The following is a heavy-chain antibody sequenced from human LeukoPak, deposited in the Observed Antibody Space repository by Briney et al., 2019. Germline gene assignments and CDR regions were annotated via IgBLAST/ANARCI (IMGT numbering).Heavy chain of an antibody. J-gene: IGHJ4*02. D-gene: IGHD3-22*01. Sequence: ALVKVSCKVSGYTLTELSMHWVRQAPGKGLEWMGGFDPEDGETIYAQKFQGRVTMTEDTSTDTAYMELSSLRSEDTAVYYCAPLSSGYPGYFDYWGQGTLVTVSS. CDR2: FDPEDGET. CDR3: APLSSGYPGYFDY. CDR1: GYTLTELS. V-gene: IGHV1-24*01.